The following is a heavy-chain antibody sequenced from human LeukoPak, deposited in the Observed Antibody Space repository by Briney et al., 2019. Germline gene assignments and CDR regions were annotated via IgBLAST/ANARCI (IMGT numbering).Heavy chain of an antibody. Sequence: GGSLRLSCAASGFTFSSYAMSWVRQAPGKGLEWVSAISGSGGSTYYADSVKGRFTISRDNSKNTLYLQMNSLRAEDTAVYYCAKGKGGYCSGGSCYVDYWGQGTLVTASS. CDR2: ISGSGGST. CDR3: AKGKGGYCSGGSCYVDY. CDR1: GFTFSSYA. D-gene: IGHD2-15*01. V-gene: IGHV3-23*01. J-gene: IGHJ4*02.